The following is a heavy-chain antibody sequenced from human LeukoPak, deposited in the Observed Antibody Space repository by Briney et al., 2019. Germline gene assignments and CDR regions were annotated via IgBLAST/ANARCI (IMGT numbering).Heavy chain of an antibody. J-gene: IGHJ4*02. V-gene: IGHV4-31*03. CDR1: GGSISSGGYY. Sequence: SQTLSLTRTVSGGSISSGGYYWSWIRQHPGKGLEWIGYIYYSGSTYYNPSLKSRVTISVDTSKNQFSLKLSSVTAADTAVYYCARRAYYDILTGYIDYWGQGTLVTVSS. CDR2: IYYSGST. CDR3: ARRAYYDILTGYIDY. D-gene: IGHD3-9*01.